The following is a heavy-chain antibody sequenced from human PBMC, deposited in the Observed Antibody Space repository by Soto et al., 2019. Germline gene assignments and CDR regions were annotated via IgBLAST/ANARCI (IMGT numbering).Heavy chain of an antibody. Sequence: GGSLRLSCAASGFTFRSYAMHWVRQAPGKGLEWVAVTSYDGNKKHYADSVKGRFNISRDNAKNTLYLQMDSLRTEDTAVYHCVRSMTIGVRLIGLDHWGQGTLVTVSS. CDR2: TSYDGNKK. D-gene: IGHD3-22*01. J-gene: IGHJ4*02. CDR1: GFTFRSYA. V-gene: IGHV3-30-3*01. CDR3: VRSMTIGVRLIGLDH.